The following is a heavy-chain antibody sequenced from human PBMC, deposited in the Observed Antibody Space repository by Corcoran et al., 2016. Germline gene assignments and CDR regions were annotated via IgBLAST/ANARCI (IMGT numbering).Heavy chain of an antibody. J-gene: IGHJ6*02. CDR2: IWSGDSA. CDR1: GFIVRGTY. D-gene: IGHD5-18*01. CDR3: ARGRIRAIANYYYGMNV. Sequence: EVQLVESGGGLIQPGGSLRLSCEASGFIVRGTYVSWVRQAPGKGLEWVSIIWSGDSASYADSVKGRFTMSRDNSKNMLYLQMNNLGAEDTALYYCARGRIRAIANYYYGMNVWGQGTAVTVSS. V-gene: IGHV3-53*01.